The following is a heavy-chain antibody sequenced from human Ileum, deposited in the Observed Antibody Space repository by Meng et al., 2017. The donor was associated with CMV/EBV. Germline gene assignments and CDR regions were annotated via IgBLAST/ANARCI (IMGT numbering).Heavy chain of an antibody. CDR3: ARGPSNGDFDY. CDR1: GYTCVGYH. Sequence: QGELVQTGAALEKPWASVTVFCKAFGYTCVGYHIHWIRQAPGQGFEWMGWINPNTGDTDYAQKFRDRVTMTRDTSISTVFMDLNWLKSDDTAVYYCARGPSNGDFDYWGQGTLVTVSS. V-gene: IGHV1-2*02. CDR2: INPNTGDT. J-gene: IGHJ4*02. D-gene: IGHD4-17*01.